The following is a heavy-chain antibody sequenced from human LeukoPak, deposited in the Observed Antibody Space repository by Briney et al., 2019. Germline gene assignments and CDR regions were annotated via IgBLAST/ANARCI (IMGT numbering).Heavy chain of an antibody. CDR2: ISYDGSNK. CDR1: GFTFSSYG. D-gene: IGHD3-10*01. V-gene: IGHV3-30*18. CDR3: AKALVVRGPTIGWFDP. J-gene: IGHJ5*02. Sequence: GGSLRLSCAASGFTFSSYGMHWVRQAPGTGLEWVAVISYDGSNKYYADSVKGRFTISRDNSKNTLYLQMNSLRAEDTAVYYCAKALVVRGPTIGWFDPRGQGTLVTVSS.